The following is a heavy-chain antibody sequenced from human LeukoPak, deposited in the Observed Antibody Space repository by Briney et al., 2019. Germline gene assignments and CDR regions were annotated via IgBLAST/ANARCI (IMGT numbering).Heavy chain of an antibody. CDR3: VSFYETY. CDR1: GYYW. D-gene: IGHD2-2*01. V-gene: IGHV3-74*01. J-gene: IGHJ4*02. Sequence: GGSLRLSCAASGYYWMHWVRQAPGKGLVWVSHINGDGSWTTYADSVKGRFTISKDNAKNMVYLQMNNLRAEDTAVYYCVSFYETYWGRGTLVTVSS. CDR2: INGDGSWT.